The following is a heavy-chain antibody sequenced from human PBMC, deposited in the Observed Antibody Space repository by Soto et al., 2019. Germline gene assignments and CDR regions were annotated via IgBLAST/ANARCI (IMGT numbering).Heavy chain of an antibody. CDR3: ARVYCSGGSCYTRKSYYYGMDV. CDR1: GGSISRGGYY. J-gene: IGHJ6*02. V-gene: IGHV4-31*03. D-gene: IGHD2-15*01. Sequence: PSETLSLTCTVSGGSISRGGYYWSWIRQHPGKGLEWIGYIYYSGSTYYNPSLKSRVTISVDTSKNQFSLKLSSVTAADTAVYYCARVYCSGGSCYTRKSYYYGMDVWGQGTTVTVSS. CDR2: IYYSGST.